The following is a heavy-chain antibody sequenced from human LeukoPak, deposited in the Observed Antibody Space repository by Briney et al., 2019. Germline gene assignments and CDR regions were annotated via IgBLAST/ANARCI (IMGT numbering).Heavy chain of an antibody. J-gene: IGHJ6*02. CDR3: AREDIVVVPAASYYYYGMDV. D-gene: IGHD2-2*01. CDR1: GYTFTSYG. V-gene: IGHV1-18*01. Sequence: ASVKVSCKASGYTFTSYGISWVRQAPGQGLERMGWISAYNGNTNYAQKLQGRVTMTTDTSTSTAYMELRSLRSDDTAVYYCAREDIVVVPAASYYYYGMDVWGQGTTVTVSS. CDR2: ISAYNGNT.